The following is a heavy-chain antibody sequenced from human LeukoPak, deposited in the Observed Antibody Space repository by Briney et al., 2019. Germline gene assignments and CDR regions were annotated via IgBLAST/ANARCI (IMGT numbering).Heavy chain of an antibody. J-gene: IGHJ4*02. V-gene: IGHV3-20*04. CDR2: INWNGGST. D-gene: IGHD3-22*01. CDR1: GFTFDDYG. CDR3: ARGGDYYDSSGYYLFDY. Sequence: PGGSLRLSRAASGFTFDDYGMSWVRQAPGKGLEWVSGINWNGGSTGYADSVKGRFTISRDNAKNSLYLQMNSLRAEDTALYYCARGGDYYDSSGYYLFDYWGQGTLVTVSS.